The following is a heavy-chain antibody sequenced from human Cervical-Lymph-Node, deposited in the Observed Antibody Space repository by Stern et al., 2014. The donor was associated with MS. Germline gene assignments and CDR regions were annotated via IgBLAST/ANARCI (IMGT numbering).Heavy chain of an antibody. CDR2: INAGNGNT. CDR3: AREGRYSYTYWFDY. CDR1: GYTFTGYA. D-gene: IGHD5-18*01. V-gene: IGHV1-3*01. J-gene: IGHJ4*02. Sequence: QVQLVQSGAEVKKPGASVKVSCKASGYTFTGYAMHWVRLAPGQRLEWMGWINAGNGNTKYSQNFQGRVTITRDTSASTAYMELSSLRSEDTAVYYCAREGRYSYTYWFDYWGQGTLVTVSS.